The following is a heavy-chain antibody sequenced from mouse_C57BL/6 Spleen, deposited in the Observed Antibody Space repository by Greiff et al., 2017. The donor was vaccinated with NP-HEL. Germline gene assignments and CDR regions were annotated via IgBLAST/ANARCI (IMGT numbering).Heavy chain of an antibody. CDR3: ARSDYGSSYVRYFDV. V-gene: IGHV1-52*01. D-gene: IGHD1-1*01. J-gene: IGHJ1*03. CDR2: IDPSDSET. CDR1: GYTFTSYW. Sequence: QVQLQQPGAELVRPGSSVKLSCKASGYTFTSYWMHWVKQRPIQGLEWIGNIDPSDSETHYNQKFKDKATLTVDKSSSTAYMQLSSLTSEDSAVYYCARSDYGSSYVRYFDVWGTGTTVTVSS.